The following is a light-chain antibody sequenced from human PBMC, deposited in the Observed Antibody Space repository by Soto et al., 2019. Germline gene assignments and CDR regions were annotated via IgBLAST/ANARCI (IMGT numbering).Light chain of an antibody. J-gene: IGLJ1*01. CDR1: SSDIGRYNY. CDR3: TSCITANTRCV. V-gene: IGLV2-14*01. CDR2: EVN. Sequence: QSVLTQPASVSGCPGQSITSSCTGTSSDIGRYNYVSWFQQHPGKVPKLVIFEVNYRPSGVSDRFSGSKSGNTASLTITGLQAEDEADYYCTSCITANTRCVFGSGTKVTLL.